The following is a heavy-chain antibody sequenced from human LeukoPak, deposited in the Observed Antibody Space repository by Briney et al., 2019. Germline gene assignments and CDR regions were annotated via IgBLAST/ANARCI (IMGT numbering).Heavy chain of an antibody. CDR3: ARGNSSSWEFDY. J-gene: IGHJ4*02. V-gene: IGHV1-69*13. Sequence: SVKVSCKASGGTFSSYAVSWVRQAPGQGLEWMGGIIPIFGTTNYAQKFQGRVTITADESTSTASMELSSLRSEDTAVYYCARGNSSSWEFDYWGQGTLVTVSS. CDR1: GGTFSSYA. D-gene: IGHD6-13*01. CDR2: IIPIFGTT.